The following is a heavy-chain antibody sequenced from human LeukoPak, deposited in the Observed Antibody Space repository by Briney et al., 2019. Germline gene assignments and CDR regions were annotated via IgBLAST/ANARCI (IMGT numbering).Heavy chain of an antibody. V-gene: IGHV3-23*01. D-gene: IGHD2-15*01. J-gene: IGHJ4*02. CDR2: ISGSGGST. Sequence: GGSLRLSCAASGFTFSSYAMSWVRQAPGKGLEWVSAISGSGGSTYYADSVKGRFTISRDNSKNTLYLQMNSLRAEDTAVYYCAKDQGFSSGSPIDYWAREPWSPSPQ. CDR3: AKDQGFSSGSPIDY. CDR1: GFTFSSYA.